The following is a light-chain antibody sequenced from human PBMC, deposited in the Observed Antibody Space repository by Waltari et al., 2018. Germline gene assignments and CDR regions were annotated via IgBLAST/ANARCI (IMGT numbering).Light chain of an antibody. J-gene: IGKJ4*01. V-gene: IGKV3-11*01. CDR1: QNINTV. CDR3: QQRAVWPPN. Sequence: VVFTQSPATLSLSAGEGATLSCRASQNINTVVAWYQQKPGQAPRLLIYDASNRATGVPVRFSGGGSGTDFTLTISSLEPEDFAVYYCQQRAVWPPNFGGGTKVEIK. CDR2: DAS.